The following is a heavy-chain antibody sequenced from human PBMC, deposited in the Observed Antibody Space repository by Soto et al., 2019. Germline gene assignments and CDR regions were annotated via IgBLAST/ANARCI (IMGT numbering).Heavy chain of an antibody. CDR1: GGSISSYY. D-gene: IGHD3-10*01. J-gene: IGHJ4*02. CDR3: ARLTMVRGIPY. Sequence: PSETLSLTCTVSGGSISSYYWSWIRQPPGKGLEWIGYIYYSGSTNYNPSLKSRVTISVDTSKNQFSLKLSSVTAADTAVYYCARLTMVRGIPYRGQGTLVTVSS. CDR2: IYYSGST. V-gene: IGHV4-59*01.